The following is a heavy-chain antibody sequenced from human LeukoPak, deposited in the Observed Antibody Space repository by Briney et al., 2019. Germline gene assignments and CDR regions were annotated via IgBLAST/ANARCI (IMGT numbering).Heavy chain of an antibody. J-gene: IGHJ4*02. CDR3: TTVHFGYFDY. Sequence: GGSLRLSCAASGFTFSDYWMSWVRQAPGKGLEWVSKISGNGRTMYYADSVKGRFTISRDNAKNSLYPQMNSLRAEDTAVYYCTTVHFGYFDYWGQGTLVTVSS. CDR2: ISGNGRTM. D-gene: IGHD3-3*01. V-gene: IGHV3-11*01. CDR1: GFTFSDYW.